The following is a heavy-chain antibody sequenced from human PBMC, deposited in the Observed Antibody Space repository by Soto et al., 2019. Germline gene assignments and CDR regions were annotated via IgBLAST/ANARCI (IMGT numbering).Heavy chain of an antibody. CDR2: ISGSGGST. D-gene: IGHD6-19*01. J-gene: IGHJ4*02. CDR1: GFTFSSYA. V-gene: IGHV3-23*01. Sequence: PGGSLRLSCASSGFTFSSYAMSWVRQAPGKGLEWVSAISGSGGSTYYADSVKGRFTISRDNSKNTLYLQMSSLRTEDTAIYYCARTTAVAGTPEFDYWGQGTLVTVSS. CDR3: ARTTAVAGTPEFDY.